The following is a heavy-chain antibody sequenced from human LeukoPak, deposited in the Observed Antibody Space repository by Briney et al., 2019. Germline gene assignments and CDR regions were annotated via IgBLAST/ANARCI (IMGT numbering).Heavy chain of an antibody. CDR2: IIPIFGTA. V-gene: IGHV1-69*13. CDR1: GGTFSSYA. CDR3: ARASPVAMVRGVIGYYYYMDV. J-gene: IGHJ6*03. Sequence: ASVKVSCKASGGTFSSYAISWVRQAPGQGLEWMGGIIPIFGTANYAQKFQGRVTITADESTSTAYMELSSLRSEDTAVYYCARASPVAMVRGVIGYYYYMDVWGKGTTVTISS. D-gene: IGHD3-10*01.